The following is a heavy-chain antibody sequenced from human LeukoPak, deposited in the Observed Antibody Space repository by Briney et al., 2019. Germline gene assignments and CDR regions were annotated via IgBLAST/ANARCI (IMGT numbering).Heavy chain of an antibody. Sequence: GGSLRLSCAASGFTFSSYSMNWVRQAPGKGLEWVSSISSSSSYIYYADSVKGRFTISRDNAKNSLYLQMNSLRAEDTAVHYCAVNYCSSTSCYVDAFDIWGQGTMVTVSS. CDR2: ISSSSSYI. CDR1: GFTFSSYS. V-gene: IGHV3-21*01. D-gene: IGHD2-2*01. J-gene: IGHJ3*02. CDR3: AVNYCSSTSCYVDAFDI.